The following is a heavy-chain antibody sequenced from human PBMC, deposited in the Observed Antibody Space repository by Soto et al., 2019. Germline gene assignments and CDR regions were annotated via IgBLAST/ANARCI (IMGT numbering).Heavy chain of an antibody. D-gene: IGHD3-3*01. J-gene: IGHJ6*04. V-gene: IGHV3-48*01. CDR2: ISSSSSTI. CDR3: ARDPTGFLEWLFLFDV. Sequence: EVQLVESGGGLVQPGGSLRLSCAASGFTFSSYSMNWVRQAPGKGLEWVSYISSSSSTIYYADSVKGRFTISRDNAKNSLYLQMNILRAEDTAVYYCARDPTGFLEWLFLFDVWGKGPTVTVSS. CDR1: GFTFSSYS.